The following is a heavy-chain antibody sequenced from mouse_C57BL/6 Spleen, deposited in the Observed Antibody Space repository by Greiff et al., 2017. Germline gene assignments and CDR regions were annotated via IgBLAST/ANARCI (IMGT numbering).Heavy chain of an antibody. D-gene: IGHD2-1*01. CDR2: IWSAGST. J-gene: IGHJ4*01. V-gene: IGHV2-6-1*01. CDR3: AGHEDLLGYAMDY. CDR1: GFSLTSYG. Sequence: VKLMESGPGLVAPSQSLSITCTVSGFSLTSYGVHWVRQPPGKGLEWLVVIWSAGSTTSNSAIKSRLSISKDNSKIQVFLKMNNLQTDNTTMYYCAGHEDLLGYAMDYWGQGTSVTVSS.